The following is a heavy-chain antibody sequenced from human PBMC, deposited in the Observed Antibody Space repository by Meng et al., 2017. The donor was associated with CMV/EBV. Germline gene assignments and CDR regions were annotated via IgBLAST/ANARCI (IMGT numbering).Heavy chain of an antibody. CDR1: GFTFSSYW. Sequence: GESLKISCTASGFTFSSYWMSWVRQAPGKGLEWVANIKQDGSEKYYVDSVKGRFTISRDNAKNSLYLQMNSLRAEDTAVYYCARWDIVPAATWGQGTLVTVSS. CDR2: IKQDGSEK. D-gene: IGHD2-2*01. V-gene: IGHV3-7*01. CDR3: ARWDIVPAAT. J-gene: IGHJ5*02.